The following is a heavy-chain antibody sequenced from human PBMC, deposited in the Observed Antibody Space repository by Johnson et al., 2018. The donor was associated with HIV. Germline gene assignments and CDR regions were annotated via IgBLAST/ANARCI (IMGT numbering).Heavy chain of an antibody. CDR3: AKSQDRSAYDYDFDI. J-gene: IGHJ3*02. V-gene: IGHV3-66*01. CDR2: IYSGGST. D-gene: IGHD3-22*01. Sequence: VQLVESGGGLVQPGGSLRLSCAASGFTVSSNYMSWVRQAPGKGLEWVSVIYSGGSTYYADSVKGRCTISRDNSKNTLYLQMSRLRAEDTAVYYCAKSQDRSAYDYDFDIWGQGTMVTVSS. CDR1: GFTVSSNY.